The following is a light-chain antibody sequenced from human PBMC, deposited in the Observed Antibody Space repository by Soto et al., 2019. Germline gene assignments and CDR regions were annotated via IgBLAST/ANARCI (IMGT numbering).Light chain of an antibody. CDR2: DVN. CDR3: FSKISGFVYG. CDR1: NTDLGVYSY. V-gene: IGLV2-14*01. Sequence: QSALAQPASVSGSFGQSITISCSGPNTDLGVYSYVSWYQHQPGKAPKLLIYDVNNRPSGISDRFSGSKSGDTASLTISGLQAEDEADYFCFSKISGFVYGFGTGTKVTVL. J-gene: IGLJ1*01.